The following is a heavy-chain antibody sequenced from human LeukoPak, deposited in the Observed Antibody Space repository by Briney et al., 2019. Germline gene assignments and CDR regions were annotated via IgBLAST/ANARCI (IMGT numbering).Heavy chain of an antibody. CDR3: AMGMSYYYYMDV. Sequence: PSETLSLTCSVSGFSLTSTNYYWAWLRQPPGRGLEWVGTIFNSGTTYYNTSLKSRLTISLDTSQNQFSLKLASVTAADTAVYYCAMGMSYYYYMDVWGKGTTVTVSS. D-gene: IGHD7-27*01. CDR1: GFSLTSTNYY. V-gene: IGHV4-39*01. J-gene: IGHJ6*03. CDR2: IFNSGTT.